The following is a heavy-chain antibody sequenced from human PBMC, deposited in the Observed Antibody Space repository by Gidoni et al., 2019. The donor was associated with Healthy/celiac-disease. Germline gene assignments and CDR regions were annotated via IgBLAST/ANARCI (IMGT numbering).Heavy chain of an antibody. V-gene: IGHV1-2*02. CDR2: INPNSGGT. Sequence: QVQLVQSEAEVKKPGASVQVSCKASGYTFTGYYLHWVRQAPGQGLEWMGWINPNSGGTNYEQKLQGRVTMTRDTSISTDYMERSRLRSDETAVYYCARALTGTTHSWGQGTLVTVSS. J-gene: IGHJ4*02. CDR3: ARALTGTTHS. D-gene: IGHD1-20*01. CDR1: GYTFTGYY.